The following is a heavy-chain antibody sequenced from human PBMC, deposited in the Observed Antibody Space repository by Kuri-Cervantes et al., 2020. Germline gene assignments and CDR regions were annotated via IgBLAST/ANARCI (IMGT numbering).Heavy chain of an antibody. V-gene: IGHV4-39*02. J-gene: IGHJ3*02. CDR2: IHYSGST. Sequence: GSLRLSCTVSDVSISRSDYYWGWIRQPPGEGLEWIGNIHYSGSTYYNPSLKSRVTIALDTSKNQFSLKLSSVTAADTAVYYCARDRTAFDIWGQGTMVTVSS. CDR1: DVSISRSDYY. D-gene: IGHD2-2*01. CDR3: ARDRTAFDI.